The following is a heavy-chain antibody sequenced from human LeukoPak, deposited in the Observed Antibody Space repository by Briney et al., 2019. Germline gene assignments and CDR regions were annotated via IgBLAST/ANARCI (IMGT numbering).Heavy chain of an antibody. CDR3: NYDFWSGNDY. Sequence: GGSLRLSCAASGFTVSSNYMSWGRQSPGKGLEWVSGMCSCVSTYYADSVKGRFTIYRDNSTNTLSLQMNSPRAEDTAVYYCNYDFWSGNDYWGQGTLVTVSS. CDR2: MCSCVST. V-gene: IGHV3-53*01. CDR1: GFTVSSNY. D-gene: IGHD3-3*01. J-gene: IGHJ4*02.